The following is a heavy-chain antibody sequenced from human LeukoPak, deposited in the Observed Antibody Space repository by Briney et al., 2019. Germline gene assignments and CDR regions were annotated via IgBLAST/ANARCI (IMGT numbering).Heavy chain of an antibody. Sequence: PSETLSLSCTVSGDSVSSSYWTWVRQPPGKGLEWLAYIYYTGVTNYNPSLKSRVTISLDMSRNQVSLKLLSVTAADTAVYYCTKNAGLGRPSDPWGQGTLVTVSS. CDR3: TKNAGLGRPSDP. CDR1: GDSVSSSY. D-gene: IGHD2-15*01. V-gene: IGHV4-59*02. CDR2: IYYTGVT. J-gene: IGHJ5*02.